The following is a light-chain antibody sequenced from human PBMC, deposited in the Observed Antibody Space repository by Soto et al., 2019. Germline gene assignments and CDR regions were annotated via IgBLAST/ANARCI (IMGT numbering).Light chain of an antibody. V-gene: IGLV2-23*03. Sequence: QSALTQPASVSGSRGQSITISCTGTSSDVGSYNLVSWYQEHPGKAPKLMIYEGSKRPSGVSIRFSGSKSGNTASLTISGLQAEDEADYYCCSYAGSPIVWVFGGGTKLTVL. CDR3: CSYAGSPIVWV. CDR2: EGS. CDR1: SSDVGSYNL. J-gene: IGLJ3*02.